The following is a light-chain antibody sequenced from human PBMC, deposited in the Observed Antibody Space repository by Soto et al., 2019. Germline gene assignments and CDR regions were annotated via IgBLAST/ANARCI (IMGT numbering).Light chain of an antibody. Sequence: QPVLTQSPSASASLGASVKLTCTLSSGHSSYAIAWHQQQPEKGPRYLMKLNSDGSHSKGDGIPDRFSGSSSGAERYLTISSLQFEDEATYYCQTWGTGIVVFGGGTKVPVL. J-gene: IGLJ2*01. V-gene: IGLV4-69*01. CDR3: QTWGTGIVV. CDR2: LNSDGSH. CDR1: SGHSSYA.